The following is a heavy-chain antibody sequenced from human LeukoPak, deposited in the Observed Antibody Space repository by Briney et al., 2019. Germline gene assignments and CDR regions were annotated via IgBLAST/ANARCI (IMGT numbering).Heavy chain of an antibody. CDR2: IYPGDSDT. J-gene: IGHJ3*02. CDR3: ARVLTGYTRDAFDI. CDR1: GYSFPSYW. Sequence: GESLKISCKGSGYSFPSYWIGWVRPMSGKGLEWMGIIYPGDSDTRYSPSFQGQVTISADKSISTAYLQWSSLKASDTAMYYCARVLTGYTRDAFDIWGQGTMVTVSS. V-gene: IGHV5-51*01. D-gene: IGHD3-9*01.